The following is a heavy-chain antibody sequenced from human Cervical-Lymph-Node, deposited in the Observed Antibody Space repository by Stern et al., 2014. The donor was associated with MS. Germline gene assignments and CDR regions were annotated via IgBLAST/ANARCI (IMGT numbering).Heavy chain of an antibody. Sequence: VQLVESGAEVEKPGASVKVSCKASGYIFTDYYLHWVRQAPGQGLEWMGRINPKSGGTRYAQSFQGRVTLTRDTSIPTAYMDLSRLTSDDTAVYYCTRALRIADRPSPGGHWFDPWGQGTLVIVSS. CDR1: GYIFTDYY. CDR2: INPKSGGT. D-gene: IGHD6-6*01. CDR3: TRALRIADRPSPGGHWFDP. J-gene: IGHJ5*02. V-gene: IGHV1-2*02.